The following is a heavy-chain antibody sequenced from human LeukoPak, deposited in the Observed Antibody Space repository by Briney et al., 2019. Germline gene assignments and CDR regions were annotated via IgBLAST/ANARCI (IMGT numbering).Heavy chain of an antibody. D-gene: IGHD6-19*01. CDR3: AKTRAVAGLYDAFDI. V-gene: IGHV3-23*01. CDR2: ISGSGGST. J-gene: IGHJ3*02. Sequence: GGSLRLSCAASGFTFSSCAMTWVRQAPGKGLEWVSSISGSGGSTYYADSVKGRFTISRENSKNTLYLQMNSLRAEDTAVYYCAKTRAVAGLYDAFDIWGQGTMVTVSS. CDR1: GFTFSSCA.